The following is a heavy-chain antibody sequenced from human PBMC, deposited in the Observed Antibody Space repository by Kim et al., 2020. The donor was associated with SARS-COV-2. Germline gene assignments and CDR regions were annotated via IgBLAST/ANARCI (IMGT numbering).Heavy chain of an antibody. CDR3: ARERRATIPFDY. Sequence: GGSLRLSCAASGFTFSSYAMHWVRQAPGKGLEWVAVISYDGSNKYYADSVKGRFTISRDNSKNTLYLQMNSLRAEDTAVYYCARERRATIPFDYWGQGTL. D-gene: IGHD5-12*01. V-gene: IGHV3-30-3*01. CDR2: ISYDGSNK. CDR1: GFTFSSYA. J-gene: IGHJ4*02.